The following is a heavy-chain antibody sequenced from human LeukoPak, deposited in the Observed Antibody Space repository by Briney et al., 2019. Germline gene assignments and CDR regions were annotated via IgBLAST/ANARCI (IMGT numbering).Heavy chain of an antibody. V-gene: IGHV3-49*03. D-gene: IGHD3-3*01. CDR2: IRSKGSGGTI. J-gene: IGHJ4*02. CDR3: VKGRTRADS. CDR1: GFTFNEYA. Sequence: PGGSLRPSCTASGFTFNEYAMSWFRQAPGKGLEWVGFIRSKGSGGTIEYAASVKGRFTLSRDDSKSIVSLQMNSLQSEDTAVYYCVKGRTRADSWGQGTLVTVSS.